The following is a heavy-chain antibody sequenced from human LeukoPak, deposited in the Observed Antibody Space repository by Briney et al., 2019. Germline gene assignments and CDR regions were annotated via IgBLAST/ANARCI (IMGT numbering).Heavy chain of an antibody. CDR1: GFTFDDYA. J-gene: IGHJ4*02. CDR2: ISWNSGSI. Sequence: PGGSLRLSCAASGFTFDDYAMHWVRQAPGKGLEWVSGISWNSGSIGYADSVKGRFTISRDNAKNSLYLQMNSLRAEDTAVYYCAREDGDAPDYWGQGTLVTVSS. CDR3: AREDGDAPDY. D-gene: IGHD4-17*01. V-gene: IGHV3-9*01.